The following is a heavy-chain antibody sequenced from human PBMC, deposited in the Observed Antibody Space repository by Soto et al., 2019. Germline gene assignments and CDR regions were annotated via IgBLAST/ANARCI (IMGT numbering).Heavy chain of an antibody. D-gene: IGHD3-10*01. CDR2: TYYRSKWYN. CDR3: ARGLSSASPYSGGWYYFDS. V-gene: IGHV6-1*01. CDR1: GDSVSSNSAV. J-gene: IGHJ4*02. Sequence: PSQTLSLTCAISGDSVSSNSAVWNWIRQSPSRGLEWLGRTYYRSKWYNDYAVSVKSRITINPDTSKNQFSLQLNSMTPEDTAVYFCARGLSSASPYSGGWYYFDSWGQGATVTVSS.